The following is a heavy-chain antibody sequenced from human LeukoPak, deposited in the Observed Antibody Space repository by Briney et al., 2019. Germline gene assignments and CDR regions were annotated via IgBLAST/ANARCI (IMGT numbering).Heavy chain of an antibody. CDR3: AKDSGTYYKGFDY. Sequence: PGGSLRLSCAASGFTFSSYAMSWVRQAPGKGLEWVSTISGSGGSTYYADSVKGRFTISRDNSKNTLYLQMNSLRAEDTAVCYCAKDSGTYYKGFDYWGQGTLVTVSS. CDR2: ISGSGGST. V-gene: IGHV3-23*01. CDR1: GFTFSSYA. D-gene: IGHD1-26*01. J-gene: IGHJ4*02.